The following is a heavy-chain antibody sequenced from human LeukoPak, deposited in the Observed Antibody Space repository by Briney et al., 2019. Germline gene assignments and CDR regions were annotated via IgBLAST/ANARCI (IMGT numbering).Heavy chain of an antibody. Sequence: PSETLSLTCAVSGGSISSGGYSWSWIRQPPGKGLEWIGYIYHSGSTYYNPSLKSRVTISVDRSKNQFSLKLSSVTAADTAVCYCASERTVDTAMVTWGQGTLVTVSS. D-gene: IGHD5-18*01. CDR1: GGSISSGGYS. CDR2: IYHSGST. J-gene: IGHJ4*02. V-gene: IGHV4-30-2*01. CDR3: ASERTVDTAMVT.